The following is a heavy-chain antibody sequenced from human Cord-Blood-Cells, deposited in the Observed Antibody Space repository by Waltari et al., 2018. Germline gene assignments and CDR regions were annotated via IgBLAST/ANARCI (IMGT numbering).Heavy chain of an antibody. CDR1: GGSIRSGGYY. J-gene: IGHJ3*02. CDR3: ARGSRQQLVLVAKENDAFDI. V-gene: IGHV4-31*03. CDR2: IYYSGST. D-gene: IGHD6-13*01. Sequence: QVQLQESGRGLVKPSPTLSLTCTVPGGSIRSGGYYWSRIRHHPGKGLEWIGYIYYSGSTYYNPSLKSRVTISVDTSKNQFSLKLSSVTAADTAVYYCARGSRQQLVLVAKENDAFDIWGQGTMVTVSS.